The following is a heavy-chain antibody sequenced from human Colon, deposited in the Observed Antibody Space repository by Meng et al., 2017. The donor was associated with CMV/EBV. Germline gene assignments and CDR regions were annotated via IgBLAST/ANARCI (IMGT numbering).Heavy chain of an antibody. V-gene: IGHV4-59*01. CDR2: VFHSGST. CDR1: GGSITNYH. J-gene: IGHJ5*02. CDR3: ARRSVSGPPGSFFDP. D-gene: IGHD3-10*01. Sequence: SETLSLTCTVFGGSITNYHWAWFRQSPGKGLEWIGYVFHSGSTKYSPSLKSRVTISVDTSKNQFSLNLNSVTPADTAVYYCARRSVSGPPGSFFDPWGQGTLVTVSS.